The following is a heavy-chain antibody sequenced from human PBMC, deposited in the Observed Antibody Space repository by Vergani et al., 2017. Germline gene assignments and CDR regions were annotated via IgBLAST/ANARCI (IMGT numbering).Heavy chain of an antibody. CDR1: GFTFDDYG. CDR3: ARDLRPVSKGSYYYYYYVMDV. J-gene: IGHJ6*02. CDR2: INWNGGST. Sequence: EVQLVESGGGVVRPGGSLRLSCAASGFTFDDYGMSWVRQAPGKGLEWVSGINWNGGSTGYADSVKGRFTISRDNAKNSLYLQMNSLRAEDTALYYCARDLRPVSKGSYYYYYYVMDVWGQGTTVTVSS. V-gene: IGHV3-20*04. D-gene: IGHD4-11*01.